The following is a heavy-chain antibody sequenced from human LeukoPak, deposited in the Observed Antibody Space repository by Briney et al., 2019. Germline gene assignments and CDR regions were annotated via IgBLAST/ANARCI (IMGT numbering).Heavy chain of an antibody. V-gene: IGHV1-2*02. Sequence: ASVKVSCKASGYTFTGYYMHWVRQAPGQGLEWMGWINPNSGGTNYAQKFQGRVTMTRDTSISTAYMELSRLRSDDTAVYYCARDPYCNSTSCYNDYWGQGTLVTVSS. D-gene: IGHD2-2*02. CDR2: INPNSGGT. CDR1: GYTFTGYY. J-gene: IGHJ4*02. CDR3: ARDPYCNSTSCYNDY.